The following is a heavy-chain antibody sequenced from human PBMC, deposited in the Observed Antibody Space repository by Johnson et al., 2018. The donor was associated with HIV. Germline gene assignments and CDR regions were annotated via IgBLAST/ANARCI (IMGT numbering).Heavy chain of an antibody. CDR1: GFTFSNAW. J-gene: IGHJ3*02. CDR3: AKACLLGTTLGFDAFDI. D-gene: IGHD1-26*01. V-gene: IGHV3-15*01. CDR2: IKSKTDGGTT. Sequence: VQLVESGGGLVKPGGSLRLSCAASGFTFSNAWMSWVRQAPGKGLEWVGRIKSKTDGGTTDYAAPVKGRFTISRDDSKNTLYLQMNSLKTEDTAVYYGAKACLLGTTLGFDAFDIWGQGTMVTVSS.